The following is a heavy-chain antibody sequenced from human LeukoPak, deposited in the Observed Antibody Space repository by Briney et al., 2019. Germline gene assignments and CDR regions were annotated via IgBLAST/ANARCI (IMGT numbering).Heavy chain of an antibody. V-gene: IGHV3-21*01. CDR3: ARGPPRNPFDY. Sequence: GGSLRLSCAASGFTFSSYSMNWVRQAPGKGLEWVSSISSSSSYIYYADSVKGRFAISRDNAKNSLYLQMNSLRAEDTAVYYCARGPPRNPFDYWGQGTLVTVSS. CDR1: GFTFSSYS. J-gene: IGHJ4*02. CDR2: ISSSSSYI.